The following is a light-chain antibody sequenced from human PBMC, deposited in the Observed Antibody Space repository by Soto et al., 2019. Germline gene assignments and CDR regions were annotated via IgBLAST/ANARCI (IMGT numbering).Light chain of an antibody. CDR1: QSVSSN. Sequence: EIVMTQSPDTLSVSPGERATLSCRASQSVSSNLAWYQQNPGQAPRLLIYDASTRATGIPARFSGSGSGTEFTLTISSLQSEDFAVYYCQQYNNWPPRYTFGQGTKLEIK. CDR2: DAS. CDR3: QQYNNWPPRYT. V-gene: IGKV3-15*01. J-gene: IGKJ2*01.